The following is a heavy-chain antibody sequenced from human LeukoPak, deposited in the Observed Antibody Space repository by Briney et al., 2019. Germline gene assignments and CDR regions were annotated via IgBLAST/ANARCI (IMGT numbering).Heavy chain of an antibody. J-gene: IGHJ4*02. D-gene: IGHD3-10*01. CDR3: ARVRVGGYYFDY. Sequence: GGSLRLSCVASGFTFSTYEMNWVRQTPGKGLEWVSYISSSGSIIFYADSVKGRFTISRDNAKNSLYLQMNSLRGEDTAVYYCARVRVGGYYFDYWGQGTLVTVSS. CDR1: GFTFSTYE. V-gene: IGHV3-48*03. CDR2: ISSSGSII.